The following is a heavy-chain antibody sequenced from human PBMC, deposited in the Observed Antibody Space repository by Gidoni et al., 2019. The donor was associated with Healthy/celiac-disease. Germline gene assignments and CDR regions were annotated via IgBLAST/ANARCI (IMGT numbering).Heavy chain of an antibody. CDR1: GGSFSGYY. J-gene: IGHJ4*02. D-gene: IGHD3-10*01. V-gene: IGHV4-34*01. CDR2: INHSGST. Sequence: QVQLQQWGAGLLKPSETLSLTCAVYGGSFSGYYWSWIRQPPGKGLEWIGEINHSGSTNYNPSLKSRVTISVDTSKNQFSLKLSSVTAADTAVYYCARPGGGGYFDYWGQGTLVTVSS. CDR3: ARPGGGGYFDY.